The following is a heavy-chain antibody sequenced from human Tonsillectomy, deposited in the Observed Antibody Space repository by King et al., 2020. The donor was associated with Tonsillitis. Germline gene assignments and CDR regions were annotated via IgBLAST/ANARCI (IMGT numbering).Heavy chain of an antibody. CDR1: GFTFSSYA. V-gene: IGHV3-23*04. CDR3: AKDPPEPDGKYYYYYMDV. CDR2: ISGSGGST. D-gene: IGHD1-14*01. Sequence: VQLVESGGGLVQPGGSLRLSCAASGFTFSSYAMSWVRQAPGKGLEWVSAISGSGGSTYYADSVKGRFTISRDNSKNTLYLQMNSLRAEDTAVYYCAKDPPEPDGKYYYYYMDVWGKGTTVTVSS. J-gene: IGHJ6*03.